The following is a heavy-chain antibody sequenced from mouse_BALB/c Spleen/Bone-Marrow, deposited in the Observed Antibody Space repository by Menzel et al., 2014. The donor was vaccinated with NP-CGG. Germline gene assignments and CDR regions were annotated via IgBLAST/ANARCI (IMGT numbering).Heavy chain of an antibody. D-gene: IGHD1-3*01. CDR3: ARQEFAIYRYFDV. Sequence: EVQLQQSGAELVKPGASVKLSCSASGFNIKDTYMHWVKQRPEQGLEWIGRIDPANGNTKYDPKFQDKATITADTSSNTVDLQLSSLTFEDTAVYYCARQEFAIYRYFDVWGAGTTVTVSS. CDR1: GFNIKDTY. J-gene: IGHJ1*01. V-gene: IGHV14-3*02. CDR2: IDPANGNT.